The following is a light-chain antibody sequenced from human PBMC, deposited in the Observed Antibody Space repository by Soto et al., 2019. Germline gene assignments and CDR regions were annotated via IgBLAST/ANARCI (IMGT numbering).Light chain of an antibody. J-gene: IGKJ2*01. Sequence: NVLTQAPGTLSLSPGERATLSCRASQSVSRNYLAWYQQKPGQAPRLLIYGASSRATGIPDRLSGSGSGTDFTLTISRLEPEDFAVYYCQQYGGAPYAFGQATKLHIK. V-gene: IGKV3-20*01. CDR3: QQYGGAPYA. CDR1: QSVSRNY. CDR2: GAS.